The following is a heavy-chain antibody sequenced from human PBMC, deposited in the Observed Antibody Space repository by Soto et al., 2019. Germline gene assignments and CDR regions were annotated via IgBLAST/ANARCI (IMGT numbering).Heavy chain of an antibody. CDR3: AREVRYYYDSSGSTNFDY. J-gene: IGHJ4*02. Sequence: PGGSLRLSCAASGFTVSSNYMSWVRQAPGKGLEWVSVIYSGGSTYYADSVKGRFTISRDNSKNTLYLQMNSLRAEDTAVYYCAREVRYYYDSSGSTNFDYWGQGTLVTVSS. CDR2: IYSGGST. D-gene: IGHD3-22*01. V-gene: IGHV3-53*01. CDR1: GFTVSSNY.